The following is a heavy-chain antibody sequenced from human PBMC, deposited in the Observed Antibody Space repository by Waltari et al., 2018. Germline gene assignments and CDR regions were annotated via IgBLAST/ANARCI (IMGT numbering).Heavy chain of an antibody. D-gene: IGHD1-1*01. CDR1: AFTFSDYN. CDR2: ISYDSTNV. V-gene: IGHV3-48*01. J-gene: IGHJ4*02. CDR3: ARDPTTVPLRSEDFDF. Sequence: EVQLVESGGGFIQPGGSLRLSCAASAFTFSDYNMNWVRQAPGKGLEWVSYISYDSTNVKYADPVNGRFTISRDNAENSLYLQMNSLRAEDTALYYCARDPTTVPLRSEDFDFWGQGTLVTVSS.